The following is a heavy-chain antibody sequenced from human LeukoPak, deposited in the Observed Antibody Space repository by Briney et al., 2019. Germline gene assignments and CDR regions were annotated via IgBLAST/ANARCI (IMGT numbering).Heavy chain of an antibody. CDR3: ARDPTFDYYDSSGNFDY. D-gene: IGHD3-22*01. CDR2: IYYSGRT. J-gene: IGHJ4*02. V-gene: IGHV4-59*01. Sequence: PSETLSLTCSVSGGSISSYYWSWIRQPPGKGLEWIGYIYYSGRTNYNPSLKSRVTISVDTSKNQFSLTLSSVTAADTAVYYCARDPTFDYYDSSGNFDYWGQGTLVTVSS. CDR1: GGSISSYY.